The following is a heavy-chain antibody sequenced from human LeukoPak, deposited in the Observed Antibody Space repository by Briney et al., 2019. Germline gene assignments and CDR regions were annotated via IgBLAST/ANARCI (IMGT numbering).Heavy chain of an antibody. CDR3: ARGRRGSSGPWSWYLDL. CDR1: GFTLTNFD. CDR2: MNYNTGNT. D-gene: IGHD3-22*01. V-gene: IGHV1-8*01. Sequence: ASVKVSCKASGFTLTNFDINWVRHATGQGLEWMGWMNYNTGNTGYAQEFQGRVTMTRDTSIGTAYMQLTNLRSEDTAVYYCARGRRGSSGPWSWYLDLWGRGTLVTASS. J-gene: IGHJ2*01.